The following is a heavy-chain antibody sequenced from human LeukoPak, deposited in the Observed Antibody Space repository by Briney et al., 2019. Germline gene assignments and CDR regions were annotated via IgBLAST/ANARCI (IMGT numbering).Heavy chain of an antibody. Sequence: ASVKVSCKASGYTFTSYGISWVRQAPGQGLEWMGWISAYNGNTNYAQKLQGRVTMTTDTSTSTAYMELRSLRSDDTAVYYCARMRGNDEYYYYMDVWGKGTTVTVSS. V-gene: IGHV1-18*01. CDR3: ARMRGNDEYYYYMDV. CDR2: ISAYNGNT. CDR1: GYTFTSYG. D-gene: IGHD1-1*01. J-gene: IGHJ6*03.